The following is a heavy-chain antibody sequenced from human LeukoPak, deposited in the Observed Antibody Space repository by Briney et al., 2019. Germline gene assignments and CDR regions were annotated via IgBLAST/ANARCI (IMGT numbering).Heavy chain of an antibody. CDR1: GGSICSSSYY. Sequence: SETLSLTCTVSGGSICSSSYYWGWIRQPPGKGLEWIGSIYYSGSTYYNPSLKSRVTISVDTSKNQFSLKLSSVTAADTAVYYCARPGIAAAGVFDYWGQGTLVTVSS. CDR3: ARPGIAAAGVFDY. J-gene: IGHJ4*02. V-gene: IGHV4-39*01. D-gene: IGHD6-13*01. CDR2: IYYSGST.